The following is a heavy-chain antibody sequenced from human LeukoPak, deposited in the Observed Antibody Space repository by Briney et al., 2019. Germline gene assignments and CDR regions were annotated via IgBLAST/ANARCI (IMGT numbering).Heavy chain of an antibody. Sequence: PSETLSLTCTVSGGSVSSGSYYWSWIRQPPGKGLEWIGYICYSGSTNYNPSLKSRVTISVDTSKNQFSLKLSSVTAADTAVYYCARVGTGYSYGPIDYWGQGTLVTVSS. J-gene: IGHJ4*02. CDR3: ARVGTGYSYGPIDY. CDR2: ICYSGST. D-gene: IGHD5-18*01. CDR1: GGSVSSGSYY. V-gene: IGHV4-61*01.